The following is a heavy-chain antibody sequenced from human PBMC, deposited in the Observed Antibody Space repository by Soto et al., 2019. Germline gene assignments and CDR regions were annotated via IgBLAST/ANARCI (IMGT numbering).Heavy chain of an antibody. CDR1: GGSISPYY. CDR3: ARKGAAASYAHYYMDV. D-gene: IGHD6-13*01. J-gene: IGHJ6*03. Sequence: QVQLQESGPGLVKPSETLSLTCTVSGGSISPYYWSWIRQPPGKGLEWIGYVYYSGNTNYNPSPESRLTISVDTSRNRFALNLTSATAADTAVYYCARKGAAASYAHYYMDVWGRGTAVTVSS. CDR2: VYYSGNT. V-gene: IGHV4-59*01.